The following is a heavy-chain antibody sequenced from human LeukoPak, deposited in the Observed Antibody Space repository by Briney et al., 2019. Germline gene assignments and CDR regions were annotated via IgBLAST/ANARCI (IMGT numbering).Heavy chain of an antibody. CDR1: GGTFSNYT. V-gene: IGHV1-69*05. J-gene: IGHJ5*02. Sequence: GASVKVSCKASGGTFSNYTISWVRQAPGQGLEWMGGIISLFGTANYAQKFQGRVTITRNTSISTAYMELSSLRSEDTAVYYCAKDASTRIAARRWFDPWGQGILVTVSS. D-gene: IGHD6-6*01. CDR2: IISLFGTA. CDR3: AKDASTRIAARRWFDP.